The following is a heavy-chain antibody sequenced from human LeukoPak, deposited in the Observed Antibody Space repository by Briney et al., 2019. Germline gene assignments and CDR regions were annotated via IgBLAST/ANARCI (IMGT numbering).Heavy chain of an antibody. CDR2: INPGSGNT. CDR3: ARNMALDY. Sequence: XKXSCKASGYTFCSYDINWVRQATGQGREWMGRINPGSGNTDYARKFQGRVTMTTDTSINTVFMELGSLRSEDTAVYYCARNMALDYWGQGSLVTVSS. V-gene: IGHV1-8*01. J-gene: IGHJ4*02. CDR1: GYTFCSYD. D-gene: IGHD2/OR15-2a*01.